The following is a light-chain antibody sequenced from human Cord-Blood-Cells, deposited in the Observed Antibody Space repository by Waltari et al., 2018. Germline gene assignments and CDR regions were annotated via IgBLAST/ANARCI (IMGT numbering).Light chain of an antibody. Sequence: QSALTQPAPGAGSSGPALTLPCTGTRSDRGGYKNVSWYQQHPGKAPKLMIYEVSNRPSGVSNRFSGSKSGNTASLTISGLQAEDEADYYCSSYTSSSTLVFGTGTKVTVL. CDR3: SSYTSSSTLV. V-gene: IGLV2-14*01. CDR1: RSDRGGYKN. CDR2: EVS. J-gene: IGLJ1*01.